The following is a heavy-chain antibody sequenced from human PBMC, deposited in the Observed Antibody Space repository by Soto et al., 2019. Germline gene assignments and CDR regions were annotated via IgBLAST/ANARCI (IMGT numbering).Heavy chain of an antibody. CDR2: IIPIFGTA. Sequence: ASVKVSCKASGGTFSSYAISWVRQAPGQGLEWMGGIIPIFGTANYAQKFQGRVTITADESTSTAYMELSSLRSEDTAVYYCASSAGAVTPEYYFDYWGQGTLVTVSS. CDR1: GGTFSSYA. J-gene: IGHJ4*02. D-gene: IGHD4-17*01. V-gene: IGHV1-69*13. CDR3: ASSAGAVTPEYYFDY.